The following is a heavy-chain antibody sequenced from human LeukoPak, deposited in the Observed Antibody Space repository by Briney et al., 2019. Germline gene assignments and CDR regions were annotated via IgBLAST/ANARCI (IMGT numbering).Heavy chain of an antibody. D-gene: IGHD6-19*01. V-gene: IGHV4-59*01. J-gene: IGHJ3*02. CDR2: IYYSGST. CDR1: GGSISSYY. CDR3: ARVNRSGWYRAFDI. Sequence: SETLSLTCTVSGGSISSYYWSWIRQPPGKGLEWIGYIYYSGSTNYNPSLKSRVTISVDTSKNQFSLKLSSVTAADTAVYYCARVNRSGWYRAFDIWGQGTVVTVSS.